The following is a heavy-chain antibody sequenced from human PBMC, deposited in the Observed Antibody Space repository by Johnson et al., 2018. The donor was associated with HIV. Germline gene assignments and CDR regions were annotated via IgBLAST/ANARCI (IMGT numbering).Heavy chain of an antibody. CDR3: ASLIAAAGDDAFDI. V-gene: IGHV3-30*04. Sequence: QMMLVESGGGVMQPGKSLRLSCEASGFTFRSYAMHWVRQAPGKGLEWVAVITYDGRNKYYADSVKGRFTISRDNSKNTLYLQMNSLRAEDTAVYYCASLIAAAGDDAFDIWGQGTMVTVSS. D-gene: IGHD6-13*01. CDR2: ITYDGRNK. J-gene: IGHJ3*02. CDR1: GFTFRSYA.